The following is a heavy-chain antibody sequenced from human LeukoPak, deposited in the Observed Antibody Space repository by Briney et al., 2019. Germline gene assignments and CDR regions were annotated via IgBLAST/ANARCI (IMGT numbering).Heavy chain of an antibody. Sequence: ASVKVSCKASGGTFSSYTISWVRQAPGQGLEWMGGIIPIFGTANYAQKFQGRVTITADESTSTAYMELSSLRSEDTAVYYCARDSQLSVVGATDAFDIWGQGTMVTVSS. J-gene: IGHJ3*02. CDR1: GGTFSSYT. D-gene: IGHD1-26*01. CDR3: ARDSQLSVVGATDAFDI. V-gene: IGHV1-69*01. CDR2: IIPIFGTA.